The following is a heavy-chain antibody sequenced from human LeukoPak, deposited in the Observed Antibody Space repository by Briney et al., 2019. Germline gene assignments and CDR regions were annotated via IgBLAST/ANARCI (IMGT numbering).Heavy chain of an antibody. CDR1: GFPFNVYS. J-gene: IGHJ6*03. Sequence: PGGSLRLSCAASGFPFNVYSMNWVRQAPGKGLEWVSSISSSSNYRYYADSVKGRFTISRDNAKNSLYLQMNSLRAEDTAFYYCARDGGSSGTGAYYMDVWGKGTTVTVSS. CDR2: ISSSSNYR. V-gene: IGHV3-21*01. D-gene: IGHD2-15*01. CDR3: ARDGGSSGTGAYYMDV.